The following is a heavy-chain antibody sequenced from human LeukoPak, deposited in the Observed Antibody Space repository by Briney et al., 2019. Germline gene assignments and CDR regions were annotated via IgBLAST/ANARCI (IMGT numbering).Heavy chain of an antibody. CDR2: IKSKTDGGTT. D-gene: IGHD3-10*01. Sequence: PGGSLRLSCAASGFTFSNAWMNWVRQAPGKGPEWVGRIKSKTDGGTTDYAAPVKGRFTISRDDSKSAVYLQMNSLKIEDTAVYYCTTDLGTYYHGSQRLIPIDYWGQGTLVTVSS. CDR1: GFTFSNAW. CDR3: TTDLGTYYHGSQRLIPIDY. J-gene: IGHJ4*02. V-gene: IGHV3-15*07.